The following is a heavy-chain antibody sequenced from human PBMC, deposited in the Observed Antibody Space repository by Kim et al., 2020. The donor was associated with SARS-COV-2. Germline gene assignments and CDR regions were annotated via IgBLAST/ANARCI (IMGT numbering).Heavy chain of an antibody. J-gene: IGHJ6*02. CDR1: GFTFSSYS. V-gene: IGHV3-48*02. D-gene: IGHD3-10*01. CDR2: ISSSSSTI. CDR3: ARVKIGVRGVISIYYYYGMDV. Sequence: GGSLRLSCAASGFTFSSYSMNWVRQAPGKGLEWVSYISSSSSTIYYADSVKGRFTISRDDAKNSLYLQMNSLRDEDTAVYYCARVKIGVRGVISIYYYYGMDVWGQGTTVTVSS.